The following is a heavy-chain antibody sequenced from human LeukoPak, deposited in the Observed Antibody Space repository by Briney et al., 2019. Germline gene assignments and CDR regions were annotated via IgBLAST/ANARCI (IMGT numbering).Heavy chain of an antibody. CDR1: GFTFSSYA. CDR3: AKARVGDTTNYFDY. CDR2: ISGSGGST. D-gene: IGHD1-26*01. Sequence: GGSLRLSCAASGFTFSSYAMSGVRQAPGKGLEWVSAISGSGGSTYYADSVKGRFTISRDNSKNTLYLQMNSLRAEDTAVYYCAKARVGDTTNYFDYWGQGTLVTVSS. V-gene: IGHV3-23*01. J-gene: IGHJ4*02.